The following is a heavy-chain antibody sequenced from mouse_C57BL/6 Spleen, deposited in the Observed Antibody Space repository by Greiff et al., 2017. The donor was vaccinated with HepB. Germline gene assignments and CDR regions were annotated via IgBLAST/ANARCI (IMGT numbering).Heavy chain of an antibody. CDR1: GFNIKDDY. CDR2: IDPENGDT. Sequence: EVQLQQSGAELVRPGASVKLSCTASGFNIKDDYMHWVKQRPEQGLEWIGWIDPENGDTEYASKFQGKATITADTSSNTAYLQLSSLTSEDTAVYYCTTLYTYYFDYWGQGTTLTVSS. D-gene: IGHD2-12*01. J-gene: IGHJ2*01. CDR3: TTLYTYYFDY. V-gene: IGHV14-4*01.